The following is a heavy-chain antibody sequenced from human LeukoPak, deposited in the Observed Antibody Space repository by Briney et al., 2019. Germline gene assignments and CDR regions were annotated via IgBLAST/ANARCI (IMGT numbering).Heavy chain of an antibody. J-gene: IGHJ4*02. Sequence: GGSLRLSCGASGFIFSTYAMSWVRQAPGKGLEWVSGVSGDGSTTYYADSVKGRFTISRDNSKNTLYLQMNSLRAEDTAVYYCAKGGEYQLPGDYWGQGTLVTVSS. D-gene: IGHD2-2*01. CDR1: GFIFSTYA. CDR3: AKGGEYQLPGDY. V-gene: IGHV3-23*01. CDR2: VSGDGSTT.